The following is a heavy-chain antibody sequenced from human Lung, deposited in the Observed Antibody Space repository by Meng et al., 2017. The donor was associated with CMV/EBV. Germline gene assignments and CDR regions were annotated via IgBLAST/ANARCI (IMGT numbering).Heavy chain of an antibody. Sequence: PGSAPGLGKPSGPRSLTGGCAVASISSNIRWNWVRQPPGKGLEWIGDIDDSGSTNYNPSLNSRISISLDKSKNHFSLKVNSVTAADTAVYYCARGKQDAWELLAYWGQGALVTVSS. J-gene: IGHJ4*02. V-gene: IGHV4-4*02. CDR3: ARGKQDAWELLAY. CDR1: VASISSNIR. D-gene: IGHD1-26*01. CDR2: IDDSGST.